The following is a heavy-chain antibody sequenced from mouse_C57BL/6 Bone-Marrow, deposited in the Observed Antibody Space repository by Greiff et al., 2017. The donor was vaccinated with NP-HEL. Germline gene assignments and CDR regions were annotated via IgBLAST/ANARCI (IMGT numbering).Heavy chain of an antibody. CDR2: IDPSDSYT. J-gene: IGHJ4*01. Sequence: VQLQQPGAELVMPGASVKLSCKASGYTFTSYWMHWVKQRPGQGLEWIGEIDPSDSYTNYNQKFKGKSTLTVDKSSSTAYMQLSSLTSEDSAVYYCAREGYYYYAMDYWGQGTSVTVSS. V-gene: IGHV1-69*01. D-gene: IGHD3-1*01. CDR3: AREGYYYYAMDY. CDR1: GYTFTSYW.